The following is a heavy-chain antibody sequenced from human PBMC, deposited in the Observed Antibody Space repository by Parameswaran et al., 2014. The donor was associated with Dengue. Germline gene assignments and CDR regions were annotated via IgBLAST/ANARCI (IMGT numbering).Heavy chain of an antibody. D-gene: IGHD6-6*01. CDR3: ATAHSSSFP. V-gene: IGHV3-23*01. J-gene: IGHJ4*02. Sequence: RWIRQPPGKGLEWVSAISGSGGSTYYADSVKGRFTISRDNSKNTLYLQMNSLRAEDTAVYYCATAHSSSFPWGQGTLVTVSS. CDR2: ISGSGGST.